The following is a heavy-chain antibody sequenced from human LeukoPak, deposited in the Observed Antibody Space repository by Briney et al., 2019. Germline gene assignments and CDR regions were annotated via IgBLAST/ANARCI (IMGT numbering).Heavy chain of an antibody. CDR1: GFTFSSYA. Sequence: PGGSLRLSCAASGFTFSSYAMSWVRQAPGKGLEWASAISGSGGSTYYADSVKGRFTISRDNSKNTLYLQMNSLRAEDTAVYYCAKRYSSGWYRIGYFDYWGQGTLVTVSS. CDR3: AKRYSSGWYRIGYFDY. CDR2: ISGSGGST. J-gene: IGHJ4*02. D-gene: IGHD6-19*01. V-gene: IGHV3-23*01.